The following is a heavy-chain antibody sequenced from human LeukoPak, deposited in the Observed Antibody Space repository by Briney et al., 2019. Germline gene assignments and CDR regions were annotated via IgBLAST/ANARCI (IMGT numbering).Heavy chain of an antibody. CDR3: ARAGYSSSWRERYKYYFDY. CDR2: ISSSSSHI. J-gene: IGHJ4*02. V-gene: IGHV3-21*01. D-gene: IGHD6-13*01. Sequence: GGSLRLSCAASGFTFSSYEMNWVRQAPGKGLEWVSLISSSSSHIHYADSVRDRFTISRDNAKNSLYLQMKSLRAEDTAVYYCARAGYSSSWRERYKYYFDYWGQGTLVTVSS. CDR1: GFTFSSYE.